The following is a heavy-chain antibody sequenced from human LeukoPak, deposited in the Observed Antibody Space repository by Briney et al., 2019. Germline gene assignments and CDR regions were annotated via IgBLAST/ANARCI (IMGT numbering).Heavy chain of an antibody. CDR2: IRSKANSYAT. J-gene: IGHJ4*02. V-gene: IGHV3-73*01. CDR1: GFTFSGSA. D-gene: IGHD2-15*01. Sequence: PGGSLRLSCAASGFTFSGSAMHWVRQASGKGLEWVGRIRSKANSYATAYAASVKGRFTISRDDSKNTAYLQMNSLKTEDTAVYYCARRYCSGGSCYSDGDYWGQGTLVTVSS. CDR3: ARRYCSGGSCYSDGDY.